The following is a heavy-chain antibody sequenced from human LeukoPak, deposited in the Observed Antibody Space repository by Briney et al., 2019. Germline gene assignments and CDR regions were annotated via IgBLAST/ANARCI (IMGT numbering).Heavy chain of an antibody. Sequence: SETLSLTCTVSGGSISSYYWSWIRQPPGKGLEWIGYIYYSGSTNYNPSLKSRVTISVDTSKNQFSLKLSSVTAADTAVYYCARHSNSYDSSGYYYSGGDAFDIWGQGTMVTVSS. D-gene: IGHD3-22*01. J-gene: IGHJ3*02. CDR3: ARHSNSYDSSGYYYSGGDAFDI. V-gene: IGHV4-59*08. CDR2: IYYSGST. CDR1: GGSISSYY.